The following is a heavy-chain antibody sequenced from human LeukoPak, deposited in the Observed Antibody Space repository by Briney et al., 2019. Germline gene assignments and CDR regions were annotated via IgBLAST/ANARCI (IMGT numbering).Heavy chain of an antibody. CDR1: GFTFSSYS. V-gene: IGHV4-34*08. Sequence: GSLRLSCAASGFTFSSYSMNWVRQAPGKGLEWIGDVGHSGSADYNPSLKSRVTVSADPSKTQFSLKLTSVTAADTAVYYCATRGDYSDTSGNSYDALDIWGQGTMVTVSS. J-gene: IGHJ3*02. D-gene: IGHD3-22*01. CDR3: ATRGDYSDTSGNSYDALDI. CDR2: VGHSGSA.